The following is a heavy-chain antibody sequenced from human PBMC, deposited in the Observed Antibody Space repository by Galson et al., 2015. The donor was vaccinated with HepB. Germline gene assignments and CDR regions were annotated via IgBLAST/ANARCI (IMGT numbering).Heavy chain of an antibody. D-gene: IGHD6-19*01. CDR2: IYSGGST. CDR3: ATVLLSYSSPYYFDY. V-gene: IGHV3-66*01. Sequence: SLRLSCAASGFTVSSNYMSWVRQAPGKGLEWVSVIYSGGSTYYADSVKGSFTISSDHSKNTLYLKMNSRRAEDTAVYYCATVLLSYSSPYYFDYWGQGTLVTVSS. CDR1: GFTVSSNY. J-gene: IGHJ4*02.